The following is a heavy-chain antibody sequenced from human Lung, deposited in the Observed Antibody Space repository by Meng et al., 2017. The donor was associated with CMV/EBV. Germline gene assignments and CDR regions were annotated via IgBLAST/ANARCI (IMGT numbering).Heavy chain of an antibody. V-gene: IGHV3-30*04. D-gene: IGHD6-19*01. CDR3: ARDHLGRWLGAGDWY. CDR1: GFPFSSYT. Sequence: SCAASGFPFSSYTMHWVRQVPSKGLEWVALISYDGSNKYYADSVKGRFSISRDNSKNTLYVQMNNLRPEDTAIYYCARDHLGRWLGAGDWYWGQGXLVTVSS. J-gene: IGHJ4*02. CDR2: ISYDGSNK.